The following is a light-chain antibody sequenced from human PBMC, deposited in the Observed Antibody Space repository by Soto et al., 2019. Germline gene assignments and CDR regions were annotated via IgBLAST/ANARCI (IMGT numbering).Light chain of an antibody. Sequence: EIVLTQSPDTLSLSPGERATLSCRASQSISISYLAWYQQQPGQAPRLLIYSTSTRATGIPDRFSGSGSGTDFTLTISKLEPGDFAVYYCQQYGGSSWTFGQGTRWISN. V-gene: IGKV3-20*01. J-gene: IGKJ1*01. CDR2: STS. CDR3: QQYGGSSWT. CDR1: QSISISY.